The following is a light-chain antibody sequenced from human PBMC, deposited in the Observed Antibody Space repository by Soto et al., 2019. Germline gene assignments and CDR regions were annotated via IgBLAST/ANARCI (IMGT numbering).Light chain of an antibody. J-gene: IGKJ1*01. CDR2: DAS. Sequence: EIVSTQSPAILSLFPGERATLSCRASQSVSTYLAWYQQKPGQAPRLLIYDASNRAAGIPARFSGSASGTDFTLTISSLQPEDLAVYYCQQYNNWPTWTFGQGTKVDIK. CDR3: QQYNNWPTWT. V-gene: IGKV3-11*01. CDR1: QSVSTY.